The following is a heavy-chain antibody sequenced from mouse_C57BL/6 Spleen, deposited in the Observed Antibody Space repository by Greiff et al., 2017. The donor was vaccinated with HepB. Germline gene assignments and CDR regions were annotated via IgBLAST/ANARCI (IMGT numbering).Heavy chain of an antibody. D-gene: IGHD1-1*01. CDR3: ASPDYYGSGDYAMDY. V-gene: IGHV1-22*01. J-gene: IGHJ4*01. CDR1: GYTFTDYN. CDR2: INPNNGGT. Sequence: EVKLQESGPELVKPGASVKMSCKASGYTFTDYNMHWVKQSHGKSLEWIGYINPNNGGTSYNQKFKGKATLTVNKSSSTAYMELRSLTSEDSAVYYCASPDYYGSGDYAMDYWGQGTSVTVSS.